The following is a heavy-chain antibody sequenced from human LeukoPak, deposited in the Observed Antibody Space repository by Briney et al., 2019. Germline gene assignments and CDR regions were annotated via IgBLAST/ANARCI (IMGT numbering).Heavy chain of an antibody. J-gene: IGHJ4*02. Sequence: GSLRLSCAASGFTYAMSTYSMSWVRQAPRKGLEWVSAISGSGGKTYYADSVKGRFTISRDNSKNTLYLQMNSLRAEDTAIYYCAKLSTSGWYRYSYFDYWGQGTLVTVSS. V-gene: IGHV3-23*01. CDR2: ISGSGGKT. CDR1: GFTYAMSTYS. CDR3: AKLSTSGWYRYSYFDY. D-gene: IGHD6-19*01.